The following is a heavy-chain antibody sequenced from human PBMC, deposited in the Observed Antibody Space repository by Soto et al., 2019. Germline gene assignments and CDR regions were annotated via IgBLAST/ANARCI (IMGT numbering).Heavy chain of an antibody. CDR2: ISGSGITT. CDR1: GFTFNNCG. CDR3: SKTASGTYSES. J-gene: IGHJ4*02. D-gene: IGHD1-26*01. Sequence: GWSLRLSCVASGFTFNNCGMNWVRQAPGKGLEWVSGISGSGITTYYADSVKGRFTISRDTSKNTLYLQMNSLRAEDTAVYYCSKTASGTYSESWGQGTLVTVSS. V-gene: IGHV3-23*01.